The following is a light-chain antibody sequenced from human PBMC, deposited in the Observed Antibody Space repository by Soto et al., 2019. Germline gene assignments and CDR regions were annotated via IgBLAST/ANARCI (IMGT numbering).Light chain of an antibody. CDR2: WNT. CDR1: TSNIGTNY. Sequence: QSVLTQPPSASGTPGQRVTISCSGSTSNIGTNYVYWYQQLPETAPKLLIYWNTQRPSGVPDRFSGSKSGTSASLAISGLRSEDEADYYCAAWDGSLSGWVFGGGTKVTVL. V-gene: IGLV1-47*01. CDR3: AAWDGSLSGWV. J-gene: IGLJ3*02.